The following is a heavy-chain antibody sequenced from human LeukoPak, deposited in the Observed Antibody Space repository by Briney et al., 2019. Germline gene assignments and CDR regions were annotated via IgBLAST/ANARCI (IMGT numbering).Heavy chain of an antibody. Sequence: RASVKVSCKASGYTFTSYGISWVRQAPGQGLEWMGWISAYNGNTNYAQKLQGRVTMTTDTSTSTAYMELRSLRSDDTAVYYCARHRPYYYGSGSYHLHRGFDPWGQGTLVTVSS. CDR3: ARHRPYYYGSGSYHLHRGFDP. V-gene: IGHV1-18*01. D-gene: IGHD3-10*01. CDR2: ISAYNGNT. CDR1: GYTFTSYG. J-gene: IGHJ5*02.